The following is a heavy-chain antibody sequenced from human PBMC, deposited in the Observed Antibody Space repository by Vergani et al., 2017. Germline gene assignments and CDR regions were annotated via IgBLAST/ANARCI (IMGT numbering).Heavy chain of an antibody. CDR2: FDPEDGET. Sequence: QVQLVQSGAEVKKPGASVKVSCKVSGYTPTELSMHWVRQAPGKGLEWRGGFDPEDGETIYAQKFQGRVTMTEDTSTDTAYMELSSLRSEDTAVYYCATENCGGGSCYPDWYFDLWGRGTLVTVSS. D-gene: IGHD2-15*01. CDR3: ATENCGGGSCYPDWYFDL. CDR1: GYTPTELS. J-gene: IGHJ2*01. V-gene: IGHV1-24*01.